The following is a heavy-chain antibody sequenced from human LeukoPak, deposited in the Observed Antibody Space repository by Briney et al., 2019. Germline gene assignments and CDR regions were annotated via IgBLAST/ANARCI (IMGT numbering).Heavy chain of an antibody. D-gene: IGHD3-10*01. J-gene: IGHJ5*02. CDR2: IFYTGSP. CDR1: GGSISSGSYY. CDR3: ARAGAWQIDP. Sequence: SETLSLTCTVSGGSISSGSYYWSWIRQPPGKGLEWIGHIFYTGSPNYNPSLKSRVTISLDRSNNHFSLRLTSVTAADTAVYYCARAGAWQIDPWGQGTLVTVSS. V-gene: IGHV4-61*03.